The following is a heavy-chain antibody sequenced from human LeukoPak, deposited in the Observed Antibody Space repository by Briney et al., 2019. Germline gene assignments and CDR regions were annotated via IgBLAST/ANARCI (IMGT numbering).Heavy chain of an antibody. Sequence: SQTLSLTCTVSGGSISSGGYYWSWLRQHPGKDLEWIGYIYSSGTTYYNPSLKSRVTISVDTSKNQFSLKLSSVTAADTAVYYCARDPGIRRSEMRFDYWGQGTLVTVSS. CDR3: ARDPGIRRSEMRFDY. V-gene: IGHV4-31*03. CDR2: IYSSGTT. D-gene: IGHD3-10*01. CDR1: GGSISSGGYY. J-gene: IGHJ4*02.